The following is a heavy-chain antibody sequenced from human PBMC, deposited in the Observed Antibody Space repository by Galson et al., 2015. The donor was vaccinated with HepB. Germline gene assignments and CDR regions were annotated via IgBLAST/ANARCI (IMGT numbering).Heavy chain of an antibody. CDR1: GDSVSNNDGA. V-gene: IGHV6-1*01. CDR3: ARGSTVIDS. J-gene: IGHJ5*01. CDR2: TFYRSRWYP. Sequence: CAISGDSVSNNDGAWNWTRKSPSRGLEGLGRTFYRSRWYPVYAESFKTRITIIPDTAKNQFSLQLNSVTPEDAAVYYCARGSTVIDSWGPGTLVTVSS. D-gene: IGHD3-10*01.